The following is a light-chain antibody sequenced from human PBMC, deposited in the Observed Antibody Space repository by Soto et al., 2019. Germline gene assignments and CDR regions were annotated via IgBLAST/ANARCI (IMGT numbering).Light chain of an antibody. CDR2: GNS. CDR3: QSYDSSLSGWV. J-gene: IGLJ3*02. V-gene: IGLV1-40*01. CDR1: SSNIGAGYD. Sequence: QSALTQPLSVSGAPGQRVTISCTGSSSNIGAGYDVHWYQQLPGTAPKLLIYGNSNRPSGVPDRFSGSKSGTSASLAITGLQAEDEADYYCQSYDSSLSGWVFGGGTKLTV.